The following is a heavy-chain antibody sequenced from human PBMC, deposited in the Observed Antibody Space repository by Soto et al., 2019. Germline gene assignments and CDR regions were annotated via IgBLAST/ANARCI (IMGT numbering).Heavy chain of an antibody. J-gene: IGHJ6*02. CDR1: GGSISSYY. V-gene: IGHV4-59*12. D-gene: IGHD3-10*01. CDR2: IYYSGST. Sequence: ETLSLTCTVSGGSISSYYWSWIRQPPGKGLEWIGYIYYSGSTNYNPSLKSRVTISVDTSKNQFSLKLSSVTAADTAVYYCARDRRYYYGSGSYYRPSYGMDVWGQGTTVTVSS. CDR3: ARDRRYYYGSGSYYRPSYGMDV.